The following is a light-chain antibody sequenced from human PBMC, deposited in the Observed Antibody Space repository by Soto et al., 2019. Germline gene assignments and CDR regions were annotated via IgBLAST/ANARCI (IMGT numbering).Light chain of an antibody. J-gene: IGKJ4*01. CDR2: GAS. CDR3: HWHGFAPLT. CDR1: QSVSSSY. Sequence: EIVLTESPGTLSLSPGERATLSCRASQSVSSSYLAWYQQKPGQAPRLLIYGASSRATGIPDRFSGSGSGTDFTLTISRLEPEDFAMYYCHWHGFAPLTFGGGTKVDI. V-gene: IGKV3-20*01.